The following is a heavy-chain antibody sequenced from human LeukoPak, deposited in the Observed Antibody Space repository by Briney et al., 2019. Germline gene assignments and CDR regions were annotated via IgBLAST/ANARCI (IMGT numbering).Heavy chain of an antibody. CDR1: GGSISSYY. Sequence: ASETLSLTCTVSGGSISSYYWSWIRQPPGKGLEWIGYIYYSGSTNYNPSLKSRVTISVDASKNQFSLKLSSVTAADTAVYYCARTRWTDAFDIWGQGTTVTVSS. CDR3: ARTRWTDAFDI. J-gene: IGHJ3*02. CDR2: IYYSGST. D-gene: IGHD4-23*01. V-gene: IGHV4-59*01.